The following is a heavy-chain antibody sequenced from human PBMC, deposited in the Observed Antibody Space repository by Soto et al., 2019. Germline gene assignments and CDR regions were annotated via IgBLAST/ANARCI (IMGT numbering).Heavy chain of an antibody. CDR2: IYYSGST. J-gene: IGHJ6*02. V-gene: IGHV4-30-4*01. D-gene: IGHD3-3*01. CDR3: ARDNILGILYGGMDV. Sequence: SETLSLTCTVSGGSISSGDYYWSWIRQPPGKCLEWIGYIYYSGSTYYNPSLKSRVTTSVDTSKNQFPLKLSSVTAADTAVYYCARDNILGILYGGMDVWGQGTTVTVSS. CDR1: GGSISSGDYY.